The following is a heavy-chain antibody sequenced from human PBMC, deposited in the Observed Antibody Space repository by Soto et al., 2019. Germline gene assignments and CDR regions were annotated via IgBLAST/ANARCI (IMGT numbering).Heavy chain of an antibody. CDR2: ISYDGSNK. V-gene: IGHV3-30-3*01. CDR1: GFTFSRYA. D-gene: IGHD2-15*01. Sequence: QVQLVESGGGVVQPGRSLRLSCAASGFTFSRYAMHWVRQAPGKGLEWVAVISYDGSNKYYAVSVTGRITISRDNSKNALYLQMNSLRAEDTAVYYCARDGRDYFVYWGQGTLVTVSS. J-gene: IGHJ4*02. CDR3: ARDGRDYFVY.